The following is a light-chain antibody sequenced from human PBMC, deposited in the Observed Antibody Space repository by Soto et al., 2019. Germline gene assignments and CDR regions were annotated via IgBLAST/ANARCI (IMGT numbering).Light chain of an antibody. J-gene: IGLJ2*01. CDR2: RNN. CDR1: SSNIVSNY. Sequence: QAVVTQPPSASGTPGQRVTISCSGSSSNIVSNYVYWYQQLPGTAPKLLIYRNNQRPSGVPDRFSGSKSGTSASLAISGLRSEDEADYYCAAWDDSLSVYVVFGGGTKLTVL. V-gene: IGLV1-47*01. CDR3: AAWDDSLSVYVV.